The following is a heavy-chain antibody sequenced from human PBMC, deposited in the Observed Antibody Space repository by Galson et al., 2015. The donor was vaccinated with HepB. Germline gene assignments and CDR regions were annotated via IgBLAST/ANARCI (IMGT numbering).Heavy chain of an antibody. CDR2: INPNSGGT. CDR3: AGDYYDFWSGHYNWFDP. J-gene: IGHJ5*02. CDR1: GYTFTGYY. D-gene: IGHD3-3*01. Sequence: SVKVSCKASGYTFTGYYMHWVRQAPGQGLEWMGWINPNSGGTNYAQKFQGRVTMTRDTSISTAYMELSRLRSDDTAVYYCAGDYYDFWSGHYNWFDPWGQGTLVTVSS. V-gene: IGHV1-2*02.